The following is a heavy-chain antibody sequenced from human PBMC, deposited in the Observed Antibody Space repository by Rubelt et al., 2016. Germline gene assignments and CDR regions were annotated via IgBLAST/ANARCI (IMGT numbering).Heavy chain of an antibody. CDR3: ARRRYSSSWGFDY. V-gene: IGHV3-30*03. J-gene: IGHJ4*02. D-gene: IGHD6-13*01. CDR2: ISYDGSNK. Sequence: VQLVESGGGLVKPGGSLTLSCAASGFTFSTISMNWVRQPPGKGLEWVAVISYDGSNKYYADSVKGRFTISGDNSKNTLYLQMNSLRAEDTAVYYCARRRYSSSWGFDYWGQRTLVTVSS. CDR1: GFTFSTIS.